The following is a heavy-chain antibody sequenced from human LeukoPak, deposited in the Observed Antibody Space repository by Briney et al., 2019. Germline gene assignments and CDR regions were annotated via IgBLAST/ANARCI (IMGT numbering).Heavy chain of an antibody. V-gene: IGHV4-59*05. CDR3: ARPTYDGYPDY. D-gene: IGHD5-24*01. CDR1: GGSISSYY. CDR2: IYYSGST. Sequence: SETLSLTCTVSGGSISSYYWSWIRQPPGKGLEWIGSIYYSGSTYYNPSLKSRVTISVDTSKNQFSLKLSSVTAADTAVYYCARPTYDGYPDYWGQGTLVTVSS. J-gene: IGHJ4*02.